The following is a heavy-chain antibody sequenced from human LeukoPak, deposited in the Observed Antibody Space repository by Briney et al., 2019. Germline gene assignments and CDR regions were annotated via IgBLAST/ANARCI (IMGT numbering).Heavy chain of an antibody. V-gene: IGHV4-61*08. J-gene: IGHJ3*02. Sequence: PSETLSLTCTVSGGSISSGGYYWSWIRQPPGKGLEWIGYIYYSGSTNYNPSLKSRVTISVDTSKNQFSLKLSSVTAADTAVYYCARYYSHIAVAGRDAFDIWGQGTMVTVSS. CDR2: IYYSGST. CDR1: GGSISSGGYY. D-gene: IGHD6-19*01. CDR3: ARYYSHIAVAGRDAFDI.